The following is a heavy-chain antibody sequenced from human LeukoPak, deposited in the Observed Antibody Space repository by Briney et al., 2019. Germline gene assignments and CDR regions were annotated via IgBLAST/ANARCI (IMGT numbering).Heavy chain of an antibody. CDR1: GGSISSSSYY. CDR2: IYYSGST. CDR3: ARRYYDFWSGYWHYYGMDV. J-gene: IGHJ6*02. V-gene: IGHV4-39*01. D-gene: IGHD3-3*01. Sequence: KASETLSLTCTVSGGSISSSSYYWGWIRQPPGKGLKWIGSIYYSGSTYYNPSLKSRVTISVDTSKNQFSLKLSSVTAADTAVYYCARRYYDFWSGYWHYYGMDVWGQGTTVTVSS.